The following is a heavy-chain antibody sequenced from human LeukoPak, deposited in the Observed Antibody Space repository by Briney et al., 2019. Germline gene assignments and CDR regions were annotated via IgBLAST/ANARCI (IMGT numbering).Heavy chain of an antibody. CDR1: GYTFTSYY. Sequence: ASVKVSCKASGYTFTSYYMHWVRQAPGQGLEWMGIINPSGGSTSYAQKFQGRVTMTRDTSTSTVYMELSSLRSEDTAVYYCARDQRIQVVTYYFDYWGQGTLVTVSS. V-gene: IGHV1-46*01. CDR3: ARDQRIQVVTYYFDY. CDR2: INPSGGST. D-gene: IGHD3-22*01. J-gene: IGHJ4*02.